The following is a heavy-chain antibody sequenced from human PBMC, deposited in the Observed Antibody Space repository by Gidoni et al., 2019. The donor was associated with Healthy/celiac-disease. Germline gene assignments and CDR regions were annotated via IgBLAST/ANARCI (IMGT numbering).Heavy chain of an antibody. CDR3: ARGSTVVPAAIGY. Sequence: QVQLVQSGAEVKKPGSSVKVSCKASGGTFSSYTISWVRQAPGQGLEWMGRIIPILGIANYAQKFQGRVTITADKSTSTAYMELSSLRSEDTAVYYCARGSTVVPAAIGYWGQGTLVTVSS. CDR2: IIPILGIA. D-gene: IGHD2-2*01. V-gene: IGHV1-69*02. CDR1: GGTFSSYT. J-gene: IGHJ4*02.